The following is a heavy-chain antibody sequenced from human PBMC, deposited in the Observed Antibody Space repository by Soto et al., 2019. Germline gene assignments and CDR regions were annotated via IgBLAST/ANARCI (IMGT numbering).Heavy chain of an antibody. CDR1: GGTFSSYA. Sequence: QVQLVQSGAEVKEPGSSVKVSCKASGGTFSSYAISWVRQAPGQGLEWMGGIIPIFGTANYAQKFQGRVTITADESTSTAYLELSSLRSEDTAVYYCGFTYYDFWSGYSPLYYYYGMDVWGQGTTVTVSS. D-gene: IGHD3-3*01. CDR3: GFTYYDFWSGYSPLYYYYGMDV. CDR2: IIPIFGTA. V-gene: IGHV1-69*01. J-gene: IGHJ6*02.